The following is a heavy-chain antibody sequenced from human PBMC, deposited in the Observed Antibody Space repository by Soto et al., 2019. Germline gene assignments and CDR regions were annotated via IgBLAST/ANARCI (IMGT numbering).Heavy chain of an antibody. CDR3: AARLNYYYMDV. CDR2: ISSSSSYI. CDR1: GFTFSSYS. V-gene: IGHV3-21*01. J-gene: IGHJ6*03. Sequence: GESLKISCAASGFTFSSYSMNWVRQAPGKGLEWVSSISSSSSYIYYADSVKGRFTISRDNAKNSLYLQMNSLRAEDTAVYYCAARLNYYYMDVWGKGTTVTVSS.